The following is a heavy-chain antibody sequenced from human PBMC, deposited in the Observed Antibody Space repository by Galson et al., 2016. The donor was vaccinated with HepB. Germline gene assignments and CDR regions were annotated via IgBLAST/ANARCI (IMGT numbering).Heavy chain of an antibody. CDR1: GESFNAYY. D-gene: IGHD2-15*01. J-gene: IGHJ5*02. V-gene: IGHV4-34*01. Sequence: ETLSLTCGVPGESFNAYYWSWIRQTPGKGLEWIGEINHSGFTKNNPSLKSRVTISVDTSKNQFSLRLNSMTAADTGVYYCARVVVAATNWFDAWGQGTLVTVSS. CDR2: INHSGFT. CDR3: ARVVVAATNWFDA.